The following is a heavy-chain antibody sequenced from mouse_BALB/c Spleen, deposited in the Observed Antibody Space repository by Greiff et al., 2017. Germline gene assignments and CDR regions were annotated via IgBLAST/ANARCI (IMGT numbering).Heavy chain of an antibody. V-gene: IGHV5-6-5*01. D-gene: IGHD1-1*01. CDR3: ARKDYYGSSGFAY. Sequence: EVHLVESGGGLVKPGGSLKLSCAASGFTFSSYAMSWVRQTPEKRLEWVASISSGGSTYYPDSVKGRFTISRDNARNILYLQMSSLRSEDTAMYYCARKDYYGSSGFAYWGQGTLVTVSA. CDR2: ISSGGST. J-gene: IGHJ3*01. CDR1: GFTFSSYA.